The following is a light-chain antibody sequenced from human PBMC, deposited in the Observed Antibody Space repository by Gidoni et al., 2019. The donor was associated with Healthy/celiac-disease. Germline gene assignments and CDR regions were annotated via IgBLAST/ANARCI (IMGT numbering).Light chain of an antibody. CDR2: YAA. CDR3: QQRSNRPPCS. CDR1: QSVSSY. J-gene: IGKJ2*04. V-gene: IGKV3-11*01. Sequence: EIVLTQSLATLSLSQGERATLSCRASQSVSSYLAWYQQKPGQAPRLLIYYAANRATGIPASFSGSGSCTDFTLTISSLETEDFAVYYCQQRSNRPPCSFGQGTKLEIK.